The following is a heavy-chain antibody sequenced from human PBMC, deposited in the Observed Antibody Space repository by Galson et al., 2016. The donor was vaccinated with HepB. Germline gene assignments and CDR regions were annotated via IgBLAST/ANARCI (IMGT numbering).Heavy chain of an antibody. CDR1: GFTLSGYS. V-gene: IGHV3-48*01. J-gene: IGHJ2*01. CDR3: AIAPYYAGSGMGFFDL. CDR2: ISSSGSTI. Sequence: SLRLSCAGSGFTLSGYSMNWVRQAPGKGLEWVSYISSSGSTIRYEDYVEGRFTISRDNSQNTVYLQMHTLRAEDTAFYYCAIAPYYAGSGMGFFDLLGRGTLVTVSS. D-gene: IGHD3-16*01.